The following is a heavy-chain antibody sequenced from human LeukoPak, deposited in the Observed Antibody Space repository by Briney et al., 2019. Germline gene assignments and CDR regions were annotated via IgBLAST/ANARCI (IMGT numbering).Heavy chain of an antibody. V-gene: IGHV3-48*03. D-gene: IGHD5-12*01. CDR1: GFTFSSYE. CDR2: ISSSGSTI. CDR3: ARWQGGYHYVPYGMDV. J-gene: IGHJ6*02. Sequence: GGSLRLSCAASGFTFSSYEMNWVRQTPGKGLEWVSYISSSGSTIYSADSVKRRFTISRDNAKNSLYLQMNSLRAEDTAVYYCARWQGGYHYVPYGMDVWGQGTTVTVSS.